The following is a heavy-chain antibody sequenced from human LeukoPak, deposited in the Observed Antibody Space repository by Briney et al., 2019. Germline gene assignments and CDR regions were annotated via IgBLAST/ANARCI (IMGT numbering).Heavy chain of an antibody. CDR1: GYTFTGYH. D-gene: IGHD6-19*01. J-gene: IGHJ5*02. CDR2: INTNTGGT. CDR3: VRDRPGYSSWFDP. V-gene: IGHV1-2*02. Sequence: ASVKVSCKASGYTFTGYHMHWVRQAPGQGLEWMGWINTNTGGTNCAQKFQGRVTMTRDTSITTAYMELSSLRSDDTAVYYCVRDRPGYSSWFDPWGQGTLVTVSS.